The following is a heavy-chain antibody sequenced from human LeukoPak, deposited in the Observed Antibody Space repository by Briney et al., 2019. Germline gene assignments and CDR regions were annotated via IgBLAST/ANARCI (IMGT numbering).Heavy chain of an antibody. CDR2: ISPYNDNT. V-gene: IGHV1-18*01. D-gene: IGHD3-10*01. CDR1: GYSFPIYG. J-gene: IGHJ4*02. CDR3: ARHFYGSATYYHFAY. Sequence: ASVKVSFTASGYSFPIYGSSWVRQAPGQGPEWMGWISPYNDNTNYAQKLQGRATLTTDTSTSTAYRDLRSLRSDDAAVYYCARHFYGSATYYHFAYCGQGTLLTAPS.